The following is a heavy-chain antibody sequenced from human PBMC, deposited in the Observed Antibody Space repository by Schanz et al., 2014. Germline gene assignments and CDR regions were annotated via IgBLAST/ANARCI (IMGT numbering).Heavy chain of an antibody. Sequence: QVQLVQSGAEVKKPGASVKVSCKASGYTFTSYTISWVRQAPGQGLEWMGRIIPILGIANYAQKFQGRVTITADRSTSTAYMELSSLRSEDTAVYYCAGTYCSSTSCYTGYYYMDAWGKGTTVTVSS. CDR2: IIPILGIA. CDR3: AGTYCSSTSCYTGYYYMDA. D-gene: IGHD2-2*02. V-gene: IGHV1-69*02. CDR1: GYTFTSYT. J-gene: IGHJ6*03.